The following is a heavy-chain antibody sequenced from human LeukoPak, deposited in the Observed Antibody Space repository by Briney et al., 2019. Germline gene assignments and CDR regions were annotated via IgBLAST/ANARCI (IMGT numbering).Heavy chain of an antibody. CDR2: INHNGNVN. CDR3: ARGGGLDV. D-gene: IGHD3-16*01. Sequence: GGSLRLSCAASGFTFSSYWMNWARQAPGKGLEWVASINHNGNVNYYVDSVKGRFTSSRDNAKNSLYLQMSNLRAEDTAVYFCARGGGLDVWGQGATVTVSS. V-gene: IGHV3-7*03. CDR1: GFTFSSYW. J-gene: IGHJ6*02.